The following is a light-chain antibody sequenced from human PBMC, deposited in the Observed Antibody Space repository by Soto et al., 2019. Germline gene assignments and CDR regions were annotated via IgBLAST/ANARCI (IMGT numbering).Light chain of an antibody. CDR1: SSDVGGYNY. J-gene: IGLJ2*01. V-gene: IGLV2-8*01. Sequence: QSALTQPPSAPGSPGQSVTISCTGTSSDVGGYNYVSWYQQHPGKAPKLMIYEVSKRPSGVPDRFSGSKSGNTASLTVSGLQAEDEADYYCSSYAGINAVVFGGGTKRTVL. CDR2: EVS. CDR3: SSYAGINAVV.